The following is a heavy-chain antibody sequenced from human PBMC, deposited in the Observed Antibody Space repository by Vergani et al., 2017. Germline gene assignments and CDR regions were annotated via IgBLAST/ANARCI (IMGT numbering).Heavy chain of an antibody. J-gene: IGHJ4*02. CDR2: SIPILGTA. V-gene: IGHV1-69*01. D-gene: IGHD2-21*02. CDR3: ASGDDGDY. CDR1: GGTFRSYA. Sequence: QVKLVQSGAEVKKPGSSVKVSCKASGGTFRSYAIGWVRQAPGQGLEWMGGSIPILGTAKYAQKLQGRVTITADESTSTAYMELSRLRSEDTPVYYCASGDDGDYWGQGTLVTVSS.